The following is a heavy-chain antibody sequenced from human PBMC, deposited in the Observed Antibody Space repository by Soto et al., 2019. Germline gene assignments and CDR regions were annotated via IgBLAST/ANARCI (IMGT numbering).Heavy chain of an antibody. V-gene: IGHV4-59*01. D-gene: IGHD5-18*01. Sequence: PSETLSLTCTVSGGSISSYYWSWIRQPPGKGLEWIGYIYYSGSTNYNPSLKSRVTISVDTSKKQFSLKLSSVTAADTAVYYCARVSGGYSYSYYYGMDVWGQGTTVTVSS. CDR3: ARVSGGYSYSYYYGMDV. CDR1: GGSISSYY. J-gene: IGHJ6*02. CDR2: IYYSGST.